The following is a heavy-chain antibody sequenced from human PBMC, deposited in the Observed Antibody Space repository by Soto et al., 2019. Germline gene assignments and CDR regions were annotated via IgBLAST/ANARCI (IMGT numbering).Heavy chain of an antibody. CDR2: IIPILGTA. Sequence: QVQLVQSGAEVRKPGSSVKVSCKASGGTFSRHAISWVRQAPGQGLEWMGGIIPILGTAHHAQKFQGRVTIIADESTSTVYMELSSLRSEDTAMYYCARGWGYDSNDYYYAYWGQGTLVIVSS. J-gene: IGHJ4*02. CDR3: ARGWGYDSNDYYYAY. D-gene: IGHD3-22*01. V-gene: IGHV1-69*01. CDR1: GGTFSRHA.